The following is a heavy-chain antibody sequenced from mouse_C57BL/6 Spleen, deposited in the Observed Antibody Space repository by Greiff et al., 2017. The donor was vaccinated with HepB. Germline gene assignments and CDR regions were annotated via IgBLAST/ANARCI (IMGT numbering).Heavy chain of an antibody. CDR1: GYTFTSYW. CDR3: ARSRVYYGNSFDY. D-gene: IGHD2-1*01. Sequence: QVQLQQPGAELVKPGASVKLSCKASGYTFTSYWMHWVKQRPGQGLEWIGMIHPNSGSTNYNEKFKSKATLTVDKSSSTAYMPLSSLTSEDSAVYYCARSRVYYGNSFDYWGQGTTLTVSS. J-gene: IGHJ2*01. V-gene: IGHV1-64*01. CDR2: IHPNSGST.